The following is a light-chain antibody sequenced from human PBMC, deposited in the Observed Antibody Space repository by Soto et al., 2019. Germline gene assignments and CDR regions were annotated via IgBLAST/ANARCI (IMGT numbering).Light chain of an antibody. J-gene: IGKJ4*01. CDR1: QSVSSN. V-gene: IGKV3-15*01. Sequence: EIVMTQSPATLSVSPGGRATLSCRASQSVSSNLAWYQQKPGQAPRLLVYGASTRATGSPARFSGSGSGTEFTLTISRLQSADFAVYYCQQYTNLPLTFGGGAKVEIK. CDR3: QQYTNLPLT. CDR2: GAS.